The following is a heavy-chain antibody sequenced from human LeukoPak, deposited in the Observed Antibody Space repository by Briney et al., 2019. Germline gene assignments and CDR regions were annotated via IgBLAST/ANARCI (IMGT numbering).Heavy chain of an antibody. J-gene: IGHJ4*02. D-gene: IGHD3-9*01. CDR1: GFTFSSYW. CDR3: ARSVSLRYFGVPNDFDY. CDR2: IASDGSST. Sequence: GGSLRLSCAASGFTFSSYWMNWVRQAPGKGLVWVSRIASDGSSTTYADSVKGRFSISRDNAKNTLYLQMNSLRVEDTAVYYCARSVSLRYFGVPNDFDYWGQGALVTVSS. V-gene: IGHV3-74*01.